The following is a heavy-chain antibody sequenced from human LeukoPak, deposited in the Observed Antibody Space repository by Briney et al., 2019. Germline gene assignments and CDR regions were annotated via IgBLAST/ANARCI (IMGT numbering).Heavy chain of an antibody. D-gene: IGHD1-26*01. CDR3: ARGPSGSSPFWGMDV. J-gene: IGHJ6*02. CDR1: GYTFTSYY. V-gene: IGHV1-46*01. CDR2: INPSGGST. Sequence: ASVKVSCKASGYTFTSYYMHWVRQAPGQGLEWMGIINPSGGSTNYAQKFQGRVTMTRNTSISTAYMELSSLRSEDTAVYYCARGPSGSSPFWGMDVWGQGTTVTVSS.